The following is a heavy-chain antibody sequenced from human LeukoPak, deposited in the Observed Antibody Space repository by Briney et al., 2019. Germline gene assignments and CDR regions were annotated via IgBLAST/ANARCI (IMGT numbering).Heavy chain of an antibody. D-gene: IGHD6-13*01. CDR3: ARKSGAVSSSPIKFFDY. V-gene: IGHV4-39*07. CDR2: IYYSGST. CDR1: GGSISSSSYY. J-gene: IGHJ4*02. Sequence: SETLSLTCTVSGGSISSSSYYWGWIRQPPGKGLEWIGSIYYSGSTYYNPSLKSRVTISVDTSKNQFSLKLSSVTAADTAVYYCARKSGAVSSSPIKFFDYWGQGTLVTVSS.